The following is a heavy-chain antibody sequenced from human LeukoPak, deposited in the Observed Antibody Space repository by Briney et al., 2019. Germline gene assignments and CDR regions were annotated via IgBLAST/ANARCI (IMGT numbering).Heavy chain of an antibody. CDR3: ARGGPGGSSQPSNY. CDR2: IYTSGNT. CDR1: GGSFSTYY. V-gene: IGHV4-4*07. Sequence: SETLSLTCTVSGGSFSTYYRSWVRQPAGKGLEWIGRIYTSGNTNYNASLKSGVTISVDTSKNQLSLKLSSVTTADTAVYYCARGGPGGSSQPSNYWGQGTLVTVSS. J-gene: IGHJ4*02. D-gene: IGHD1-26*01.